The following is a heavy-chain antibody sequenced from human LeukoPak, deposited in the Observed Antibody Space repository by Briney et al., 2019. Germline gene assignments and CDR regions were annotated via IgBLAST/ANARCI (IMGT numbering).Heavy chain of an antibody. CDR3: ARESPYSSSWFDN. CDR1: GYTFTSYY. J-gene: IGHJ4*02. V-gene: IGHV1-2*02. Sequence: ATVKVSCKASGYTFTSYYIHWVRQAPGQGLEWMGWINPKDGGTNYAQKFRGRVTMTTDTSITTAYMDLNSLRSDDTAVYYCARESPYSSSWFDNWGQGTLVSVSS. CDR2: INPKDGGT. D-gene: IGHD6-13*01.